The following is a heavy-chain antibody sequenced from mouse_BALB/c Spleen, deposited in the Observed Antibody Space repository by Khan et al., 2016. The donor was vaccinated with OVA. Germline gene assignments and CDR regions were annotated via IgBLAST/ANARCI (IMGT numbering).Heavy chain of an antibody. Sequence: VQLQQSGAEFVKPGASVKLSCTASGFNIKDTYMHWINQRPQQGLVWIGRIDPASGNARYDPKFQDKATIAADASSNTAYLQPSSLTSEDTAVYYCIRGAYSGLFAYWGQGTLVTVSA. J-gene: IGHJ3*01. CDR3: IRGAYSGLFAY. CDR1: GFNIKDTY. D-gene: IGHD2-10*01. V-gene: IGHV14-3*02. CDR2: IDPASGNA.